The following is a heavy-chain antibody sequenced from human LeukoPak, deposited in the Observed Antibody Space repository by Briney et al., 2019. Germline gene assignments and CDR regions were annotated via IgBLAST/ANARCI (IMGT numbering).Heavy chain of an antibody. J-gene: IGHJ4*02. D-gene: IGHD1-26*01. CDR2: IYPTDSDS. CDR3: ARQSQGSYWGIPY. CDR1: GYSFTTYW. Sequence: GESLKISCKASGYSFTTYWIGWVRQMPGKGLEWMGIIYPTDSDSTYSPSFQGQVTFSADKSISTAYLQWSSLKASDTAIYYCARQSQGSYWGIPYWGQGTLVTVSS. V-gene: IGHV5-51*01.